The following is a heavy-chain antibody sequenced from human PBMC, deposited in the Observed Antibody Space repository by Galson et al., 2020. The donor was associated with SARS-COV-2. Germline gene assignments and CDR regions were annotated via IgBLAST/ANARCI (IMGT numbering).Heavy chain of an antibody. J-gene: IGHJ3*02. D-gene: IGHD3-22*01. V-gene: IGHV3-7*03. CDR1: GFTFSYSW. CDR3: ARDRRDSSGYYFDAFDI. Sequence: GASLKIYCAASGFTFSYSWMSWVRQAPGKGLEWVANIKQDGSETYYVDSVKGRFTISRDNAKNSLYLQMNSLRAEDTAVYYCARDRRDSSGYYFDAFDIWGQGTMVTVSS. CDR2: IKQDGSET.